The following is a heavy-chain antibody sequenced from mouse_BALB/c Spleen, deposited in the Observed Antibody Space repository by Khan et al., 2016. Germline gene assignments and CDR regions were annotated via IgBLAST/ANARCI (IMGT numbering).Heavy chain of an antibody. CDR3: ARWDGDYGYYAMDY. J-gene: IGHJ4*01. CDR1: GDSITSGY. CDR2: ISYSGST. Sequence: EVQLQESGPSLVKPSQTLSLTCSVTGDSITSGYWNWIRKFPGNKLEYMGYISYSGSTYYNPSLKSRISITRDTSKNQYYLQLNTVTTKETAATYCARWDGDYGYYAMDYWGQGTSVTVSS. D-gene: IGHD2-13*01. V-gene: IGHV3-8*02.